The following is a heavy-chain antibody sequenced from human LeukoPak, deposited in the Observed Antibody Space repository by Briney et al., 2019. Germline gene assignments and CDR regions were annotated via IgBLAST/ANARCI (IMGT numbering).Heavy chain of an antibody. J-gene: IGHJ4*02. D-gene: IGHD4-17*01. CDR3: AKQGPVTTYLGLPDY. CDR2: ISWNSGSI. V-gene: IGHV3-9*01. CDR1: GFTFSSYD. Sequence: GGSLRLSCAASGFTFSSYDMSWVRQAPGKGLEWVSGISWNSGSIGYADSVKGRFTISRDNAKNSLYLQMNSLRAEDTALYYCAKQGPVTTYLGLPDYWGPGTLVTVSS.